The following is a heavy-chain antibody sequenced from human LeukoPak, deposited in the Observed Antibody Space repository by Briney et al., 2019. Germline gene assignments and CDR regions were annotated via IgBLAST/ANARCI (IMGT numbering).Heavy chain of an antibody. D-gene: IGHD1-26*01. CDR1: GGSISGYY. CDR3: ARVGRRAPNDY. Sequence: SETLSLTCAVYGGSISGYYWSWIRQPPGKGLEWIGEINHSGSTNYNPSLKSRVTISVDTSKNQFSLKLSSVTAADTAVYYCARVGRRAPNDYWGQGTLVTVSS. CDR2: INHSGST. J-gene: IGHJ4*02. V-gene: IGHV4-34*01.